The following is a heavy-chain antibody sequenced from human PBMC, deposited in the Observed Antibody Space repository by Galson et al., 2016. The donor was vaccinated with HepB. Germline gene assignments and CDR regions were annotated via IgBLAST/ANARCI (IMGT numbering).Heavy chain of an antibody. CDR1: GFTFS. CDR2: LWYDGSNK. V-gene: IGHV3-33*01. Sequence: SLRLSCAASGFTFSMHWVRQAPGKGLEWVVALWYDGSNKYYGDSVKGRFTISRNNSKNTVYLQMNSLRAEDTAVYYCASSSIELTELLGHFDYWGQGTLVTVSS. D-gene: IGHD3-9*01. J-gene: IGHJ4*02. CDR3: ASSSIELTELLGHFDY.